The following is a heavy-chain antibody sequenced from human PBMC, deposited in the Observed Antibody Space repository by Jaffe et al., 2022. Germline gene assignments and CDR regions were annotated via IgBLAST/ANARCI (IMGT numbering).Heavy chain of an antibody. CDR1: GYTFSSYG. J-gene: IGHJ4*02. CDR2: ITTYTGNT. D-gene: IGHD3-3*01. V-gene: IGHV1-18*01. Sequence: QVQLVQSGAEVKKPGASVKVSCKASGYTFSSYGISWVRQAPGQGLEWMGWITTYTGNTNYAQKFQGRVTMTTDTSTSTAYMELRSLRSDDTAVYYCARSDDFWSNTYYLPSFDYWGQGTLVIVSS. CDR3: ARSDDFWSNTYYLPSFDY.